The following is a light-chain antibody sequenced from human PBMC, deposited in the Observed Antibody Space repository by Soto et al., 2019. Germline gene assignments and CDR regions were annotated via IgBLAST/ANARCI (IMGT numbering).Light chain of an antibody. CDR3: CSYAGSYSL. CDR1: SSDVGGYNF. CDR2: DVS. V-gene: IGLV2-11*01. J-gene: IGLJ2*01. Sequence: QSALTQPRSVSGSPGQSVTISCTGTSSDVGGYNFVSWYQQYPGKVPKLIIYDVSQRPSGVPDRFSGSKSGNTASLTISGLQAEDEADYYCCSYAGSYSLFGGGTKLTV.